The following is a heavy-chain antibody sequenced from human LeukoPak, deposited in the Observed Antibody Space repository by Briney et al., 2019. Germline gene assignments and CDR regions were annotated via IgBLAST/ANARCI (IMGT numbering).Heavy chain of an antibody. D-gene: IGHD5-12*01. CDR3: ARGIDGYNEY. J-gene: IGHJ4*02. CDR1: GGSISSGGYY. CDR2: IYYSGST. V-gene: IGHV4-31*03. Sequence: TLSLTCTVSGGSISSGGYYWSWIRQHPGKGLEWIGYIYYSGSTYYNPSLKSRVTISVDTSKNQFSLKLSPVTAADTAVYYCARGIDGYNEYWGQGTLVTVSS.